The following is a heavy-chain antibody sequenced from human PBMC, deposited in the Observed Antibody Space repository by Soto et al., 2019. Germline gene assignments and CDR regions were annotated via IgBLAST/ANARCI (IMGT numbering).Heavy chain of an antibody. CDR2: ISYDGSNK. D-gene: IGHD7-27*01. CDR3: VRAPHSWGSVDY. CDR1: GFTFSSYA. J-gene: IGHJ4*02. Sequence: QVQLVESGGGVVQPGRSLRLSCVASGFTFSSYAMHWVRQAPGKGLEWVALISYDGSNKYYTDSVKGRFTISRDNSKNTLYLQMNSLRVEDTAVYYCVRAPHSWGSVDYWGQGTLVTVSS. V-gene: IGHV3-30-3*01.